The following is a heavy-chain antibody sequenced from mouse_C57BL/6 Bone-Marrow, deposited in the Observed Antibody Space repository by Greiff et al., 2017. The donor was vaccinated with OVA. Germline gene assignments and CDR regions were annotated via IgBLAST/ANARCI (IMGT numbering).Heavy chain of an antibody. CDR2: INPSNGGT. CDR1: GYSFTSCW. D-gene: IGHD1-1*01. V-gene: IGHV1-53*01. J-gene: IGHJ1*03. CDR3: ARSGYYGSSYGYFDV. Sequence: QVQLQQPGTELVKPGASVKLSCTASGYSFTSCWLHWVKRRPGQGLVLIGNINPSNGGTNYNEKFKNKATLTVDKSSSTAYMQLSSLTSEDSAVEYCARSGYYGSSYGYFDVWGTGTTVTVSS.